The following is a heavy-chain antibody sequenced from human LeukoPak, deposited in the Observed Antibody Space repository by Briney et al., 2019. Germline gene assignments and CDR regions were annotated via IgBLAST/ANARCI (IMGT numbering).Heavy chain of an antibody. Sequence: ASVKVSCKASGYTFTGYYLHWVRQAPGQGLEWMGWINPKTGGTKYAQKFQGRVTITRDTSISTAYMEVTRLTYDDTAVYFCASGDRITANDIWYFDYWGQGTLVTVPS. CDR1: GYTFTGYY. D-gene: IGHD3-9*01. CDR3: ASGDRITANDIWYFDY. J-gene: IGHJ4*02. V-gene: IGHV1-2*02. CDR2: INPKTGGT.